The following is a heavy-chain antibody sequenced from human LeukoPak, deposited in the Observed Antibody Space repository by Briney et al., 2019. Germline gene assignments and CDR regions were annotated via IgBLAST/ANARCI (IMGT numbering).Heavy chain of an antibody. CDR2: IYYRGST. CDR3: AIVQTGAIDY. J-gene: IGHJ4*02. V-gene: IGHV4-59*11. D-gene: IGHD1-1*01. CDR1: GVSISSHY. Sequence: SENLSLNCTVSGVSISSHYWSWIRQPTGKEREWIGYIYYRGSTTYNTSLKSRVTISVDTSKIQFSLKLSSVTAADTAVCYCAIVQTGAIDYWGQGTLVTVSS.